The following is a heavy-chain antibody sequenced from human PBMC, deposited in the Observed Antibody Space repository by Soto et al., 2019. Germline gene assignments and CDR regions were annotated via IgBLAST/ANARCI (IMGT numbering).Heavy chain of an antibody. CDR3: AGSIAARGQFDP. J-gene: IGHJ5*02. CDR1: GGSISSYY. CDR2: IYYSGST. D-gene: IGHD6-6*01. Sequence: TSETLSLTCTVSGGSISSYYWSWIRQPPGKGLEWIGYIYYSGSTNYNPSLKSRVTISVDTSKNQFSLKLSSVTAADTAVYYCAGSIAARGQFDPWGQGTLVTVS. V-gene: IGHV4-59*01.